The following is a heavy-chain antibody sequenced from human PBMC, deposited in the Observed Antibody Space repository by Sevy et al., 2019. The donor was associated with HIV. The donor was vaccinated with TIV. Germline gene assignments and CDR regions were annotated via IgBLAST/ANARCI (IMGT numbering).Heavy chain of an antibody. D-gene: IGHD3-16*01. V-gene: IGHV3-53*01. CDR3: ARDHYDSLWGSYWYYFDY. J-gene: IGHJ4*02. CDR1: GFAVSSNY. Sequence: GGSPRLSCAASGFAVSSNYMSWVRQAPGKGLEWVSVIYAGGSTYYADSVKGRFTISRDNSKNTVYLQMNSLRAEDTAVYYCARDHYDSLWGSYWYYFDYWGQGTLVTVSS. CDR2: IYAGGST.